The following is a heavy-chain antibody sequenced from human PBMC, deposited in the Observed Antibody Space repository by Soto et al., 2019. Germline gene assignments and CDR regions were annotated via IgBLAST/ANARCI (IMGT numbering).Heavy chain of an antibody. V-gene: IGHV3-74*03. J-gene: IGHJ3*02. CDR3: ARPRSKSSSGFDI. CDR1: GFTFSSHW. Sequence: EVQLVESGGGLVQPGGSLRLSCAASGFTFSSHWIHWVRQAPGQGLEGVSRINPDGSTTTYADFVKGRFTISRDNAKNTLYLQMNSLRAEDTAVYYCARPRSKSSSGFDIGGQGTMVTVSS. CDR2: INPDGSTT. D-gene: IGHD6-6*01.